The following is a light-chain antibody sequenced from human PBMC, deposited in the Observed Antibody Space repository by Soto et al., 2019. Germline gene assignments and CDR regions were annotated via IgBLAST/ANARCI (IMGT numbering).Light chain of an antibody. CDR3: QQSSSIPWT. V-gene: IGKV1-39*01. CDR2: GAS. CDR1: QTISTS. J-gene: IGKJ1*01. Sequence: DIQMTQSPSSLSASVGDRVTITCRASQTISTSLNWYQQKPGKAPKLLIYGASRLQSGVPSRFSGRGSGTDFTPTISSLQPEDFATYCCQQSSSIPWTFGQGTKVEIK.